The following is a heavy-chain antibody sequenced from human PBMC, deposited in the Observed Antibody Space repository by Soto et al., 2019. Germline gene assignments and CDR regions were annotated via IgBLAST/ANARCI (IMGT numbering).Heavy chain of an antibody. J-gene: IGHJ6*02. V-gene: IGHV1-69*13. D-gene: IGHD6-19*01. CDR1: GGTFSSYA. CDR3: ARDGKEEAVAFKRYYYYYGMDV. Sequence: GASVKVSCKASGGTFSSYAISWVRQAPGQGLEWMGGIIPIFGTANYAQKFQGRVTITADESTSTAYMELSSLRSEDTAVYYCARDGKEEAVAFKRYYYYYGMDVWGQGTTVTVSS. CDR2: IIPIFGTA.